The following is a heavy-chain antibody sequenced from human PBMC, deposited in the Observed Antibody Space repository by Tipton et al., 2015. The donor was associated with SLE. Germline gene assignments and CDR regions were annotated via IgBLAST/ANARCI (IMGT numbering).Heavy chain of an antibody. CDR3: ARQHREGWTLYYFDY. V-gene: IGHV4-34*01. J-gene: IGHJ4*02. D-gene: IGHD6-19*01. CDR2: INHRGST. CDR1: GGSITTSSYY. Sequence: TLSLTCAVYGGSITTSSYYWGWIRQSPGKGVEWIGEINHRGSTNYNPSLNSRVIISVDTSNNHFSLKLSSVTAADTAVYYCARQHREGWTLYYFDYWGQGTLVTVSS.